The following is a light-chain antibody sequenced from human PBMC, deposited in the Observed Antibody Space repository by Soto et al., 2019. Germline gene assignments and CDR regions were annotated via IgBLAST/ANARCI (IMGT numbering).Light chain of an antibody. J-gene: IGKJ1*01. CDR2: AVS. V-gene: IGKV1-39*01. CDR1: QRVSTF. Sequence: DIQMTQSPSSMSASVGDTITITCRASQRVSTFLNWYQQKPGKAPKCLIYAVSSVESGVPSRFSGRGSGTEFNLSISDLQHDDFAPYYCQQSYNTPRKVDQGTKV. CDR3: QQSYNTPRK.